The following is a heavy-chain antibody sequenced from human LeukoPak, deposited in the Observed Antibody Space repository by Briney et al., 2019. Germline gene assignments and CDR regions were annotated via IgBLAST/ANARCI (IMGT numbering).Heavy chain of an antibody. V-gene: IGHV4-31*03. CDR3: ARGSRELYYFDY. Sequence: PSQTLSLTCTVSGGSISRGGDYWTWIRQHPGKGLEWIGNTYYGGNTYYNPSLKSRGTISIDTSKNQFSLKLTSVTAADTAVYYCARGSRELYYFDYWGQGTLVTVSS. D-gene: IGHD1-7*01. CDR1: GGSISRGGDY. J-gene: IGHJ4*02. CDR2: TYYGGNT.